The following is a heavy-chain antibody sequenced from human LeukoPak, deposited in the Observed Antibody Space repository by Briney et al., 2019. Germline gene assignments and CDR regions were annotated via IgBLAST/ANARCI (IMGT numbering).Heavy chain of an antibody. Sequence: GGSLRLSCAASGFTFSDYYMSWIRQAPGKGLEWVSYISSSSSYTNYADSVKGRFTISRDNAKNSLYLQMNSLRAEDTAVYYCARAYYDSTYGMDVWGQGTTITVSS. J-gene: IGHJ6*02. V-gene: IGHV3-11*05. CDR1: GFTFSDYY. CDR3: ARAYYDSTYGMDV. CDR2: ISSSSSYT. D-gene: IGHD3-22*01.